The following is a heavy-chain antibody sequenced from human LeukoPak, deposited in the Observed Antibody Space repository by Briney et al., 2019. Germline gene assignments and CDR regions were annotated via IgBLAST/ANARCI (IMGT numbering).Heavy chain of an antibody. CDR1: GDTVSSNTAG. Sequence: SQTLSLTCAISGDTVSSNTAGWSWIRQSPSRGLEWLGRTYYRSKWYTDHAVSVKSRITINPDTAKNQFSLQLNSVTPEDTAVYYCARGSRIAAAGTLSWFDPWGQGTLVTVSS. CDR3: ARGSRIAAAGTLSWFDP. J-gene: IGHJ5*02. D-gene: IGHD6-13*01. V-gene: IGHV6-1*01. CDR2: TYYRSKWYT.